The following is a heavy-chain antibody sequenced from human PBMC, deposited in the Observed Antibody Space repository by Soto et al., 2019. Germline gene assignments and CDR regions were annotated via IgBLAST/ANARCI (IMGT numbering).Heavy chain of an antibody. V-gene: IGHV4-34*01. Sequence: QVQLQQWGAGLLKPSETLSLTCAVYGGSFSGYYWSWIRQPPGKGLEWIGEINHSGSTNYNPSLKSRVTISVDTSKNQFSLKRSSVTAADTAVYYCARGKAAAGPRRVFDPWGQGTLVTVSS. CDR1: GGSFSGYY. D-gene: IGHD6-13*01. J-gene: IGHJ5*02. CDR2: INHSGST. CDR3: ARGKAAAGPRRVFDP.